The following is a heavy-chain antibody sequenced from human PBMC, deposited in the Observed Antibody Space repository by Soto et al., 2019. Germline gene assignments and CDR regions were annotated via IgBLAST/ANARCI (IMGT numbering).Heavy chain of an antibody. CDR3: ANAIRAYSYGWEAFDI. D-gene: IGHD5-18*01. CDR2: ISGSGGST. J-gene: IGHJ3*02. CDR1: GFTFSSYA. Sequence: EVQVLESGGGLVQPGGSLRLSCAASGFTFSSYAMSWVRQAPGKGLEWVSAISGSGGSTYYADSVKGRFTISRDNSKNTLYLQVNSLTAEDTAVYFCANAIRAYSYGWEAFDIWGQGTMVTVSS. V-gene: IGHV3-23*01.